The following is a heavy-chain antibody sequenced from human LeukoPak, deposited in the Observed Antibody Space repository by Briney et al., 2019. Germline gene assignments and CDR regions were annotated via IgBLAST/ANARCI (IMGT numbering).Heavy chain of an antibody. CDR1: GSRFTSYW. CDR3: ARLAYYYGSGSFTSFDP. D-gene: IGHD3-10*01. V-gene: IGHV5-51*01. J-gene: IGHJ5*02. CDR2: IYPGDSDT. Sequence: GAPLKISSKGSGSRFTSYWIGWVRQMPGKGLEWMVIIYPGDSDTRYSPSFQGQVTISADKSIGTAYLQWSSLKASDTAMYYCARLAYYYGSGSFTSFDPWRQGTLVTVSS.